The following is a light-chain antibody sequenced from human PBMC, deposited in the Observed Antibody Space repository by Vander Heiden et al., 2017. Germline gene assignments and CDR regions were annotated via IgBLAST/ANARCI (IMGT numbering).Light chain of an antibody. J-gene: IGLJ2*01. V-gene: IGLV1-47*01. Sequence: QSVLTQPPSASGTPGQRVTISCSGSSANIGSNNVSWYQQLPGTDPKLLILWNNRRRSGGPDRFFCAKSGATTAPVTSGLRSEEEADDYCAAWDDSLSGRVFGGGTKLTVL. CDR1: SANIGSNN. CDR3: AAWDDSLSGRV. CDR2: WNN.